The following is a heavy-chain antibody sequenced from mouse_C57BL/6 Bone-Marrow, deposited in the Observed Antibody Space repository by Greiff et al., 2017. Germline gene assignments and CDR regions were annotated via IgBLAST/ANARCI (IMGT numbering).Heavy chain of an antibody. Sequence: EVKVVESEGGLVQPGSSVKISCTASGFTFSDYYMAWVRQVPEKGLEWVANINYDCSSTYYMDSLKSRFIISRDNAKNILYLQMSSLKSEDTATYYCAREDYDYWYFDVWGTGTTVTVSS. D-gene: IGHD2-4*01. CDR1: GFTFSDYY. CDR3: AREDYDYWYFDV. J-gene: IGHJ1*03. V-gene: IGHV5-16*01. CDR2: INYDCSST.